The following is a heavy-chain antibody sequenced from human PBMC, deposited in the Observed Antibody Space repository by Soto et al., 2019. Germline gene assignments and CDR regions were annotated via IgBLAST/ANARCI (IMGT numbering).Heavy chain of an antibody. CDR1: GFTFSSYG. CDR3: AKDYSVDSSGFTRDY. J-gene: IGHJ4*02. Sequence: QVQLVESGGGVVQPGRSLRLSCAASGFTFSSYGMHWVRQAPGKGLEWVAVISYDGSNKYYADSVKGRFTISRDNSKNTLYLQMNSLRAEDTAVYYCAKDYSVDSSGFTRDYWGQGTLVTVSS. CDR2: ISYDGSNK. V-gene: IGHV3-30*18. D-gene: IGHD6-19*01.